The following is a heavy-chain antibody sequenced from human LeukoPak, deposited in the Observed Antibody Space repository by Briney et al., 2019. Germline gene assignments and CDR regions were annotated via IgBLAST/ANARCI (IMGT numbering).Heavy chain of an antibody. CDR2: MYTSGST. CDR1: GGSISSSSYY. D-gene: IGHD3-10*01. V-gene: IGHV4-39*07. J-gene: IGHJ6*02. CDR3: ARDKVRGVDYYYGMDV. Sequence: SETLSLTCTVSGGSISSSSYYWGWIRQPPGKGLEWIGRMYTSGSTDYNPSLKSRVTMSVDTSKNQFSLKLSSVTAADTAVYYCARDKVRGVDYYYGMDVWGQGTTVTVSS.